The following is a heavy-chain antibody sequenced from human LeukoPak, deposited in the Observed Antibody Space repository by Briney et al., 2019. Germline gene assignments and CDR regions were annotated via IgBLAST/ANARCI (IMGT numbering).Heavy chain of an antibody. Sequence: GGSLRLSCAASGFTFSSYWMSWVRQAPGKGLEWVANIKQDGSEKYYVDSVKGRFTISRDNAKNSLYLQMNSLRAEDTAVYYCARDLAVGAGETDWFDPWGQGTLVTVSS. CDR2: IKQDGSEK. CDR3: ARDLAVGAGETDWFDP. J-gene: IGHJ5*02. D-gene: IGHD1-26*01. V-gene: IGHV3-7*01. CDR1: GFTFSSYW.